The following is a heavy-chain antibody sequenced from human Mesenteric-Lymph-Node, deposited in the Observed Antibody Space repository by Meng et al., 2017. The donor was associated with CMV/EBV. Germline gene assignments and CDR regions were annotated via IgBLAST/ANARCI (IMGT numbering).Heavy chain of an antibody. CDR1: GFTFDDYG. Sequence: GASLKISCAASGFTFDDYGMSWVRPAPGKGLEWVSGIHWNGGSTGYADSVKGRFTISRDNAKNSLYLQMNSLRAEDTALYYCARIDSGSYLYYFDYWGQGTLVTVSS. CDR2: IHWNGGST. J-gene: IGHJ4*02. D-gene: IGHD1-26*01. CDR3: ARIDSGSYLYYFDY. V-gene: IGHV3-20*04.